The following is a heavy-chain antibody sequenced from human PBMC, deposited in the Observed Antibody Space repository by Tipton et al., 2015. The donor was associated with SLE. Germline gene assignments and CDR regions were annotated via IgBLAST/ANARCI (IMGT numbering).Heavy chain of an antibody. CDR2: ISAYNGNT. CDR3: ARDPGTGWYFDL. V-gene: IGHV1-18*01. CDR1: GYIFTSYG. J-gene: IGHJ2*01. D-gene: IGHD3/OR15-3a*01. Sequence: QVQLVQSGAEVKKPGASVKVSCKASGYIFTSYGISWVRQAPGQGLEWMGWISAYNGNTNYAQKFQGRVTMTRDTSISTAYMELSRLRSDDTAVYYCARDPGTGWYFDLWGRGTLVTVSS.